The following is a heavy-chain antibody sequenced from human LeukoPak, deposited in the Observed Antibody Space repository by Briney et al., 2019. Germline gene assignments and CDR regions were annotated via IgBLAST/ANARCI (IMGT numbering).Heavy chain of an antibody. Sequence: SETLSLTCTVSGGSISSYYWSWIRQPPGKGLEWIGYISYSGSTNFNPSLKSRVTISVDTSKNQFSLRLSSVTAADTAVYYCARFNWGSNVRYYYTMDVWGQGTTVTVSS. CDR2: ISYSGST. CDR1: GGSISSYY. V-gene: IGHV4-59*08. CDR3: ARFNWGSNVRYYYTMDV. D-gene: IGHD7-27*01. J-gene: IGHJ6*02.